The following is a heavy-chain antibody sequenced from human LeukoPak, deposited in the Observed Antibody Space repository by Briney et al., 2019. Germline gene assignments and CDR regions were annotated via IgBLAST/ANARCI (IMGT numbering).Heavy chain of an antibody. CDR3: ARSSGGFYINRFDY. CDR2: INPYNGNT. Sequence: ASVKVSCKASGYTFTGYYMHWVRQAPGQGLEWMGWINPYNGNTNYAEKFQSRVTLTVDTSRTTASMELMGLTSDDTAVYYCARSSGGFYINRFDYWGQGTHVTVTS. CDR1: GYTFTGYY. V-gene: IGHV1-2*02. D-gene: IGHD3-16*01. J-gene: IGHJ4*02.